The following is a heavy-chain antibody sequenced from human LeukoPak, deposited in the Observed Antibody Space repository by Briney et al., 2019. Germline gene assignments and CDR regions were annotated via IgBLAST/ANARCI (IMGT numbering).Heavy chain of an antibody. Sequence: GRSLRLSCAASGFTFDEYAIHWVRQAPGKGLEWVSGISWNSGSIGYADSVKGRFTISRDNAKNSLYLQMNSLRAEDTAVYYCARDPGGDSSGYHYPNWFDPWGQGTLVTVSS. D-gene: IGHD3-22*01. CDR3: ARDPGGDSSGYHYPNWFDP. CDR2: ISWNSGSI. J-gene: IGHJ5*02. CDR1: GFTFDEYA. V-gene: IGHV3-9*01.